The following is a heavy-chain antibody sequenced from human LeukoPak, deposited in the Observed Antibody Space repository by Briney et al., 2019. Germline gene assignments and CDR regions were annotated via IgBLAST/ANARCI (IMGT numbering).Heavy chain of an antibody. Sequence: PGRSLRLSCAASGFTFSSYAMHWVRQAPGKGLEWVGRIKSKTDGGTTDYAAPVKGRFTISRDDSKNTLYLQMNSLKTEDTAVYYCTTGLIAAFDPWGQGTLVTVSS. V-gene: IGHV3-15*01. J-gene: IGHJ5*02. D-gene: IGHD6-13*01. CDR1: GFTFSSYA. CDR3: TTGLIAAFDP. CDR2: IKSKTDGGTT.